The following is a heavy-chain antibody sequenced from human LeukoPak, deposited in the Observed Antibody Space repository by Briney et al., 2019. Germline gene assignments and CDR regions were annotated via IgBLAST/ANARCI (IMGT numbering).Heavy chain of an antibody. CDR3: AKGLGKATVTPLGY. J-gene: IGHJ4*02. D-gene: IGHD4-11*01. CDR1: GFTFSSYA. Sequence: GGSLRLYCAASGFTFSSYAMSWVRQAPGEGLEWVSGISGSGGSTYYADSVKGRFTISRDNSKNTLYLQMDSLRAEDTAVYYCAKGLGKATVTPLGYWGQGTLVTVSS. V-gene: IGHV3-23*01. CDR2: ISGSGGST.